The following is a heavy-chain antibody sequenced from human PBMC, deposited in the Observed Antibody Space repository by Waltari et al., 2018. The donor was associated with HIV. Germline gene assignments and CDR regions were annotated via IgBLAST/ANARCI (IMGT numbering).Heavy chain of an antibody. J-gene: IGHJ3*02. Sequence: QLQLQESGPGLVKPSETLSLTCTVSGGSISRSSYYLGWLCQPPGKGVEWIGSIYYRGSTYYNPALKSRVTISVDTSKNQFSLKLSSVTAADTAVYYCARRDSSGYYQQAAFDIWGQGTMVTVSS. CDR3: ARRDSSGYYQQAAFDI. CDR2: IYYRGST. CDR1: GGSISRSSYY. D-gene: IGHD3-22*01. V-gene: IGHV4-39*01.